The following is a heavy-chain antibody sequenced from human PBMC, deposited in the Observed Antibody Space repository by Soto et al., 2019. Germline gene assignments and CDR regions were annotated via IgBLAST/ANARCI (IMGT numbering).Heavy chain of an antibody. CDR1: GYTLTELS. J-gene: IGHJ4*02. V-gene: IGHV1-24*01. D-gene: IGHD6-13*01. CDR3: AAVPYSSPGNFDY. CDR2: FDPEDGET. Sequence: ASVKVSCKVSGYTLTELSMHWVRQAPGKGLEWMGGFDPEDGETIYAQKFQGRVTMTEDTSTDTAYTELSSLRSEDTAVYYCAAVPYSSPGNFDYWGQGTLVTVSS.